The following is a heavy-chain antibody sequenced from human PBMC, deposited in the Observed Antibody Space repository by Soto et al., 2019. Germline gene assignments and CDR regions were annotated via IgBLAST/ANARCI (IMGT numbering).Heavy chain of an antibody. J-gene: IGHJ4*02. CDR3: ARSGGLDRDFNY. Sequence: QVQLVQSGAEVKKPGSSVKVSCKASGGTFSSDFFSWVRQAPGQGLEWMGGIIPMFDTPIYAQKFQDRVTITADESTSTAYMQLSSLRSGGTAGYYCARSGGLDRDFNYWGQGSLVTVSS. CDR2: IIPMFDTP. D-gene: IGHD2-15*01. CDR1: GGTFSSDF. V-gene: IGHV1-69*12.